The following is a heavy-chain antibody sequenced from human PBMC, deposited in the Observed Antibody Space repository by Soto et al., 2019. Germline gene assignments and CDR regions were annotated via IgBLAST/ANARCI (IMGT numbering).Heavy chain of an antibody. CDR1: GFTFSSYG. CDR2: ISYDGSNK. D-gene: IGHD3-3*01. Sequence: GSLRLSCSASGFTFSSYGMHWVRQAPGKGLEWVAVISYDGSNKYYADSVKGRFTISRDNSKNTLYLQMNSLRAEDTAVYYCAKGREIYDFWSGYYMRRYYYYYGMDVWGQGTTVTVSS. V-gene: IGHV3-30*18. CDR3: AKGREIYDFWSGYYMRRYYYYYGMDV. J-gene: IGHJ6*02.